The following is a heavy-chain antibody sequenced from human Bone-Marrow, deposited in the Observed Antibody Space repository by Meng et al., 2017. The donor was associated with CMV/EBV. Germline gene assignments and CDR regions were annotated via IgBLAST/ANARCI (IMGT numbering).Heavy chain of an antibody. CDR2: ISSSSSTI. CDR1: GFTFSSYS. CDR3: ARGPGYCSSTSCSGHAFDI. Sequence: GESLKISCAASGFTFSSYSMNWVRQAPGKGLEWVSYISSSSSTIYYADSVKGRFTISRDNAKNSLYLQMNSLRAEDTAVYYCARGPGYCSSTSCSGHAFDIWGQGTMVTVSS. J-gene: IGHJ3*02. V-gene: IGHV3-48*04. D-gene: IGHD2-2*01.